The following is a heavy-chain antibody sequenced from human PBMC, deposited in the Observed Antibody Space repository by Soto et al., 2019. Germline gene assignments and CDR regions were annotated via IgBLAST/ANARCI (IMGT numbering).Heavy chain of an antibody. V-gene: IGHV3-23*01. CDR2: ISGSGGST. CDR1: GFTFSSYA. CDR3: AKRDLLGSGYDYYYYGMDV. D-gene: IGHD5-12*01. J-gene: IGHJ6*02. Sequence: GGSLRLSCAASGFTFSSYAMSWVRQAPGKGLEWVSAISGSGGSTYYADSVKGRFTISRDNSKNTLYLQMNSLRAEDTAVYYCAKRDLLGSGYDYYYYGMDVWGQGTTVTVSS.